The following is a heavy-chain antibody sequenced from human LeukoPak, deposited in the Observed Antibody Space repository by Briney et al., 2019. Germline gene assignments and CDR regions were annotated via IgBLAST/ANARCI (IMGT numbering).Heavy chain of an antibody. CDR1: GYTFTSYG. CDR3: AKGRVVAGSKSLTYHWLDP. D-gene: IGHD6-19*01. Sequence: GASVKVSCKASGYTFTSYGISWVRQAPGQGLEWMGWISAYNGNTNYAQKLQGRVTMTTDTSTSTAYMELRSLRSDDTAVYYCAKGRVVAGSKSLTYHWLDPWGQGTLVTVSS. V-gene: IGHV1-18*01. CDR2: ISAYNGNT. J-gene: IGHJ5*02.